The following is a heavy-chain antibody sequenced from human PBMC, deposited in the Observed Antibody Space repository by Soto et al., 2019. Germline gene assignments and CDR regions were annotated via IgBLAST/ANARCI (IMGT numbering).Heavy chain of an antibody. CDR1: GYTFTSYY. J-gene: IGHJ6*02. D-gene: IGHD2-8*01. Sequence: QVQLVQSGAEVKKPGAPVKVSCKASGYTFTSYYMHWVRQAPGQGLEWMGIINPSGGSTSYAQKFQGRVTMTRDTSTSTVYMELSSLRSEDTAVYYCARVLRAQDYYYYYGMDVWGQGTTVTVSS. CDR2: INPSGGST. V-gene: IGHV1-46*01. CDR3: ARVLRAQDYYYYYGMDV.